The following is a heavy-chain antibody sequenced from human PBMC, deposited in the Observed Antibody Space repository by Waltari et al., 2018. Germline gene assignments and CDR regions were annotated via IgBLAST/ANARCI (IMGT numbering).Heavy chain of an antibody. Sequence: QVQLQESAPGLVSPTETLSLTCPVSGGPISSSYWSWIRQPAGKGLEWIGRIYTSGSTNYNPSLKSRVTMSVDTSKNQFSLKLSSVTAADTAVYYCARDGFVAGTTAFDYWGQGTLVTVSS. CDR3: ARDGFVAGTTAFDY. V-gene: IGHV4-4*07. CDR2: IYTSGST. CDR1: GGPISSSY. D-gene: IGHD6-19*01. J-gene: IGHJ4*02.